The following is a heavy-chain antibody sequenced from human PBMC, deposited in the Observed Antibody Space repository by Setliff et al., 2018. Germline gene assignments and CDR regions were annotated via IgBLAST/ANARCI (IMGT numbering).Heavy chain of an antibody. CDR2: INHSGST. J-gene: IGHJ3*02. CDR1: GGSFSGYY. D-gene: IGHD2-2*01. V-gene: IGHV4-34*01. CDR3: ARALGYCSRTSCYADAFDI. Sequence: PSETLSLTCAVYGGSFSGYYWSWIRQPPGKGLEWIGEINHSGSTYYNPSLKSRVTISVDTSKDQFSLKLNYVTAADTAVYYCARALGYCSRTSCYADAFDIWGQGTMVTVS.